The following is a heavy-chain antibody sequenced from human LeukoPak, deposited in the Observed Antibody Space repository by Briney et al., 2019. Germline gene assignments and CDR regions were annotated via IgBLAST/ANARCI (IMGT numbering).Heavy chain of an antibody. D-gene: IGHD6-19*01. V-gene: IGHV4-39*01. CDR2: IHYSGST. CDR3: ARFSRYSSGWLTPIYIDY. Sequence: ASETLSLTCTVSGGSISSSSYYWGWIRQPPGKGLDWIGSIHYSGSTYYNPSLKSRVTISVDTSKNQFSLKLSSVTAADTAVYYRARFSRYSSGWLTPIYIDYWGQGTLVTVSS. CDR1: GGSISSSSYY. J-gene: IGHJ4*02.